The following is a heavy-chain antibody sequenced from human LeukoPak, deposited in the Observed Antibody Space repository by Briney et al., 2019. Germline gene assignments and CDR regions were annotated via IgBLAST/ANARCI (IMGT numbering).Heavy chain of an antibody. Sequence: ASVTVSCKASGYTFTSYYMHWVRQAPGQGLEWMGIINPSGGSTSYAQKFQGRVTMTRDTSTSTVYMELSSLRSEDTAVYYCAREAWCYYGMDVWGQGTTVTVSS. CDR2: INPSGGST. CDR1: GYTFTSYY. V-gene: IGHV1-46*01. J-gene: IGHJ6*02. CDR3: AREAWCYYGMDV. D-gene: IGHD2-15*01.